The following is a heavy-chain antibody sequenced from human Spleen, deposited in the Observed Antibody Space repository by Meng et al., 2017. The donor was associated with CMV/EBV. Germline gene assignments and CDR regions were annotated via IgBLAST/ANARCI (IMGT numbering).Heavy chain of an antibody. V-gene: IGHV3-7*01. CDR1: GFTFSTSW. CDR2: IREDGSSK. D-gene: IGHD2-2*02. CDR3: ARAGRGYVSVTSCYNDY. J-gene: IGHJ4*02. Sequence: GESLKISCAASGFTFSTSWMTWVRQAPGKGLEWVANIREDGSSKDYADPVKGRFTISRDNAKNSLFLQMRSLSAEDTAMYYCARAGRGYVSVTSCYNDYWGQGTLVTVSS.